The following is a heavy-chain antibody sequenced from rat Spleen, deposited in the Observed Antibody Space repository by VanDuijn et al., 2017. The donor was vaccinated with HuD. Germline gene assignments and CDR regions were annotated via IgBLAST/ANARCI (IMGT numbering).Heavy chain of an antibody. CDR1: GFTFSNYG. V-gene: IGHV5-29*01. CDR2: INTDGGGT. J-gene: IGHJ3*01. Sequence: EVQLVESGGGFVQPGRSLKLSCAASGFTFSNYGMAWVRQAPRKGLEWVSSINTDGGGTYYPDSVKGRFTISRDDAKSTLYLQMNSLRSEDTATYYCASLHRGYGYNPFAYWGQGTLVTVSS. CDR3: ASLHRGYGYNPFAY. D-gene: IGHD1-9*01.